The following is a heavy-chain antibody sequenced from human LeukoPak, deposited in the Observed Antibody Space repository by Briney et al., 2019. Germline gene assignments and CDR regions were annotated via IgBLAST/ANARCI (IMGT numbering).Heavy chain of an antibody. J-gene: IGHJ5*02. V-gene: IGHV5-51*01. CDR2: IYPGDSDT. Sequence: GESLKISCKGSGYSFTSYWIGWVRQMPGKGPEWIGIIYPGDSDTRYSPSFQGQVTISADKSISTAYLQWSSLKASDTAMYYCARGSRIAAAAVWFDPWGQGTLVTVSS. D-gene: IGHD6-13*01. CDR1: GYSFTSYW. CDR3: ARGSRIAAAAVWFDP.